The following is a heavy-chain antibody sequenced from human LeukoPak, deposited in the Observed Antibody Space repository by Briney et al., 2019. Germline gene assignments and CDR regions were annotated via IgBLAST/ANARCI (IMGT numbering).Heavy chain of an antibody. D-gene: IGHD1-26*01. V-gene: IGHV3-23*01. J-gene: IGHJ5*02. Sequence: GGSLRLSCAASGFTFSGYAMSWVRQAPGKGLEWVSVISGSGGSTYYADSVKGRFTISRDNSKNTPYLQTNSLRAEDTAVYYCAKDVGHNWFDPWGQGTLVTVSS. CDR2: ISGSGGST. CDR3: AKDVGHNWFDP. CDR1: GFTFSGYA.